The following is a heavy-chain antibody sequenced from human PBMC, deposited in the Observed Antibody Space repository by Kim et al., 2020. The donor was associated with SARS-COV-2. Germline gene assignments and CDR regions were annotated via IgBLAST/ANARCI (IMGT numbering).Heavy chain of an antibody. CDR3: ARLRSAWNYYYGMDV. Sequence: AQKFKGRVNMTRDTYTTTVYMELSSLRSEDTAIYYCARLRSAWNYYYGMDVWGQGTTVTVSS. J-gene: IGHJ6*02. D-gene: IGHD6-19*01. V-gene: IGHV1-46*01.